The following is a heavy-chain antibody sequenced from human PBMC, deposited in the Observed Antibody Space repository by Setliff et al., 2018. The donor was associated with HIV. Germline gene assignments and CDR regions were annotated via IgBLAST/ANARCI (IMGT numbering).Heavy chain of an antibody. CDR3: ARDMFEIWERSLAKGDEFDP. Sequence: ASVKVSCKASGYTFIGHYIHWVRQAPGQGLEWMGWINPNSGDTKYAQKFQDRVSLTRDTSLSTAYMELSSLTSDDTAIHYCARDMFEIWERSLAKGDEFDPWGQGSLVTV. CDR2: INPNSGDT. J-gene: IGHJ5*02. V-gene: IGHV1-2*02. CDR1: GYTFIGHY. D-gene: IGHD3-10*02.